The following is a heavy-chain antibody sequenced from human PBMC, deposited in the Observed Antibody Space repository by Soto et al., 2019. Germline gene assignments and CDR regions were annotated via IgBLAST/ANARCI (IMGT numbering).Heavy chain of an antibody. D-gene: IGHD2-2*01. CDR1: GFTFSSYW. Sequence: EVQLVESGGGLVQSGGSLRLSCAASGFTFSSYWMSWVRQGPGKGPEWVANIKQDGSEKYYVDSVKGRFTISRDNAKNPLYLQMTSLRAEDTAVYHCAKSLSAIPGDSWGQGTLVTVSS. CDR2: IKQDGSEK. CDR3: AKSLSAIPGDS. J-gene: IGHJ4*02. V-gene: IGHV3-7*05.